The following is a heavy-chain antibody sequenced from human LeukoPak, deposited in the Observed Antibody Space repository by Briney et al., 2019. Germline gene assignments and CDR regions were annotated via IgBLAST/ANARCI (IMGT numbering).Heavy chain of an antibody. D-gene: IGHD3-3*01. Sequence: GGSLRLSCAASGFTFSSYWMSWVRQAPGKGLEWVANIKQDGSEKYYVDSVKGRLTISRDNAKNSLYLQMNSLRAEDTAVYYCARDDLWSGYHRGYFDYWGQGTLVTVSS. CDR3: ARDDLWSGYHRGYFDY. CDR2: IKQDGSEK. J-gene: IGHJ4*02. CDR1: GFTFSSYW. V-gene: IGHV3-7*03.